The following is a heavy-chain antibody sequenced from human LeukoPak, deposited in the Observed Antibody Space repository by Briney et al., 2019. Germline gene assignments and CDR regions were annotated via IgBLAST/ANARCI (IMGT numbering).Heavy chain of an antibody. V-gene: IGHV4-59*01. CDR3: ARESYDSSGYARFDP. CDR2: IYYSGST. CDR1: GSSISSYY. D-gene: IGHD3-22*01. Sequence: SETLSLTCTVSGSSISSYYWSWIRQPPGKGLEWIGYIYYSGSTNYNPSLKSRVTISVDTSKNQFSLKLSSVTAADTAVYYCARESYDSSGYARFDPWGQGTLVTVSS. J-gene: IGHJ5*02.